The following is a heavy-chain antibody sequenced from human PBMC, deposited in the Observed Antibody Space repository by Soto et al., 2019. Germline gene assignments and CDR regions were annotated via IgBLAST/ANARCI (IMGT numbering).Heavy chain of an antibody. J-gene: IGHJ4*02. D-gene: IGHD3-22*01. CDR3: ATTEPGNYYDSSGDY. CDR2: IKEDGSET. CDR1: GFTFSKHW. V-gene: IGHV3-7*03. Sequence: EVQLVESGGGLVQPGGSLRLSCAASGFTFSKHWMTWVRQAPGKGLEWVANIKEDGSETYDVDSVKGRFTISRDNAKNSLYLQMNSLRAEDMAVYYCATTEPGNYYDSSGDYWGQGTLVTVSS.